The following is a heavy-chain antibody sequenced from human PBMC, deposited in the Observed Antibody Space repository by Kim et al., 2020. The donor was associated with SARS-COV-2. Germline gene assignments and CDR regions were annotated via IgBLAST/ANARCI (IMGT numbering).Heavy chain of an antibody. Sequence: DYEVSVKRRITIRPDTSKSQFSLQLNSVTPEDTAVYYCARLSAGVTSRDYWGQGTLVTVSS. V-gene: IGHV6-1*01. CDR3: ARLSAGVTSRDY. D-gene: IGHD3-10*01. J-gene: IGHJ4*02.